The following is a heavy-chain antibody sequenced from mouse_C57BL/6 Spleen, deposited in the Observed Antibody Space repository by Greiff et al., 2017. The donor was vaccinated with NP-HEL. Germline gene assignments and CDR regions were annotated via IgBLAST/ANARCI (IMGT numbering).Heavy chain of an antibody. CDR2: INPNNGGT. CDR3: ARRSGSSYPYWYFDV. J-gene: IGHJ1*03. Sequence: VQLQQSGPELVKPGASVKISCKASGYTFTDYYMNWVKQSHGKSLEWIGDINPNNGGTSYNQKFKGKATLTADKSSSTAYMELRSLTSEDSAVYFCARRSGSSYPYWYFDVWGTGTTVTVSS. V-gene: IGHV1-26*01. CDR1: GYTFTDYY. D-gene: IGHD1-1*01.